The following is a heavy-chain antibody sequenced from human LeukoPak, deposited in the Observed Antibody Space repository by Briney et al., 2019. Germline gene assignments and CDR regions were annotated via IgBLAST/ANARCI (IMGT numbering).Heavy chain of an antibody. V-gene: IGHV3-23*01. CDR1: GFTFSSYG. D-gene: IGHD3-10*01. CDR3: ARVLREFFGSGTYVKSLDY. Sequence: GRSLRLSCAASGFTFSSYGMHWVRQAPGKGLEWVSGVSGNGDYTYYADSVKGRFTISRDNSKNTLYLQMNNLRAEDTAVYYCARVLREFFGSGTYVKSLDYWGQGTLVTVSS. J-gene: IGHJ4*02. CDR2: VSGNGDYT.